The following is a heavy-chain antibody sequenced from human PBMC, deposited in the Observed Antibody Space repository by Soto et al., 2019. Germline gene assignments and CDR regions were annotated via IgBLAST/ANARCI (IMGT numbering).Heavy chain of an antibody. V-gene: IGHV1-3*05. CDR3: ARAVEVAAAFDY. CDR1: GYTFTGYA. J-gene: IGHJ4*02. Sequence: QVQLVQSGAEEKKPGASVKVSCKASGYTFTGYAMHWVRQAPGQRLEWMGWINAGNGNTKYSQKFQGRVTITRDTSASAAYMELSSLSSEDTAVYYCARAVEVAAAFDYWGQGTLVTVSS. D-gene: IGHD6-19*01. CDR2: INAGNGNT.